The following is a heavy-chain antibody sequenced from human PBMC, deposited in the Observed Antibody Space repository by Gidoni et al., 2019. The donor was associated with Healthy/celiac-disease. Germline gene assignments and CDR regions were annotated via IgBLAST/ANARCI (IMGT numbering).Heavy chain of an antibody. CDR3: AKAPDYYDSSGYP. J-gene: IGHJ5*02. V-gene: IGHV3-23*01. Sequence: GRFTISRDNSKNTLYLQMNSLRAEDTAVYYCAKAPDYYDSSGYPWGQGTLVTVSS. D-gene: IGHD3-22*01.